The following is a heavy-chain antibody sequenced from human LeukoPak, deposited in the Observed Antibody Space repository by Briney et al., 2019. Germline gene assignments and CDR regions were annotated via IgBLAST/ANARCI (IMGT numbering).Heavy chain of an antibody. J-gene: IGHJ4*02. V-gene: IGHV3-23*01. D-gene: IGHD5-24*01. CDR3: AKAGSLATPTAYYFDH. CDR1: GFTFSSYA. Sequence: GGSLRLSCVASGFTFSSYAMSWVRQAPGKGLEWVSAFSGSGDSTYYADSVKGRFTISRDNSKNMLYLQMNSLRAEDTAVYYCAKAGSLATPTAYYFDHWGQGTLVTVSS. CDR2: FSGSGDST.